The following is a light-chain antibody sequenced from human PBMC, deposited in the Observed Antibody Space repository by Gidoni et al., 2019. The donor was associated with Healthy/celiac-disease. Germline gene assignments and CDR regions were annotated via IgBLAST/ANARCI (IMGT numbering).Light chain of an antibody. CDR1: NIGSKS. V-gene: IGLV3-21*02. J-gene: IGLJ2*01. CDR3: QVWDSSSDHVV. CDR2: EDS. Sequence: SYVLTQPPSVSVAPGQTARITCGGNNIGSKSVHWYQQKPGQAPVLVVYEDSDRPSGIPERFSGSNSGNTATLPISRVEAGDEADYYCQVWDSSSDHVVFGGGTKLTVL.